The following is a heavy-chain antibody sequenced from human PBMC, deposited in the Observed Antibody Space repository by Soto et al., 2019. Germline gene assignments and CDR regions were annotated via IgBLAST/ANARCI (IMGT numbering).Heavy chain of an antibody. D-gene: IGHD2-15*01. CDR3: ARDQSRYCSGGSCYGQSY. CDR1: GFTFSSYA. Sequence: GGSLRLSCAASGFTFSSYAMHWVRQAPGKGLEWVAVISYDGSNKYYADSVKGRFTISRDNAKNKLYLQMNSLRAEDTAVYYCARDQSRYCSGGSCYGQSYWGQGTLVTVSS. CDR2: ISYDGSNK. V-gene: IGHV3-30-3*01. J-gene: IGHJ4*02.